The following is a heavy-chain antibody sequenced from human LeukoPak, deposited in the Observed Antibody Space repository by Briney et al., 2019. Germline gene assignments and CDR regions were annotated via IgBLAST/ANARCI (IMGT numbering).Heavy chain of an antibody. CDR3: AKPRGYYYDSRKYFDY. J-gene: IGHJ4*02. V-gene: IGHV3-30*18. D-gene: IGHD3-22*01. Sequence: PGGSLRLSCAASGFTFSSYGMHWVRQAPGKGLEWVAVISYDGSNKYYADSVKGRFTISRDNSKNTLYLQMNSLRAEDTAVYYCAKPRGYYYDSRKYFDYWGQGTLVTVSS. CDR2: ISYDGSNK. CDR1: GFTFSSYG.